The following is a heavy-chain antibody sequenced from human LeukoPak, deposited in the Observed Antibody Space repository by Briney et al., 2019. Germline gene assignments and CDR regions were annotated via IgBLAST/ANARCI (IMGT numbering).Heavy chain of an antibody. J-gene: IGHJ4*02. V-gene: IGHV7-4-1*02. Sequence: ASVKVSCKASGYTFNGYGMNWVRQAPGQGLEWMGWINTNTGSPTYAQGFTGRFVFSLDTSVSTAYLQISSLKTEDTAVYYCARDRPEGLDYWGQGTLVTVSS. CDR2: INTNTGSP. CDR1: GYTFNGYG. CDR3: ARDRPEGLDY.